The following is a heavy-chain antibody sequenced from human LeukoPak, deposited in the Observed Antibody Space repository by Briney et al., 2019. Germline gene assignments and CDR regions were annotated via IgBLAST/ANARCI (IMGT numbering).Heavy chain of an antibody. CDR3: AEGDLFDAFDI. CDR2: IKQDGSEK. J-gene: IGHJ3*02. CDR1: GFTFSSYW. V-gene: IGHV3-7*01. D-gene: IGHD3-16*01. Sequence: AGGSLRLSCAASGFTFSSYWMSWVRQAPGKGLEWVANIKQDGSEKYYVDSVKGRFTISRDNAKNSLYLQMNSLRAEDTAVYYCAEGDLFDAFDIWGQGTMVTVSS.